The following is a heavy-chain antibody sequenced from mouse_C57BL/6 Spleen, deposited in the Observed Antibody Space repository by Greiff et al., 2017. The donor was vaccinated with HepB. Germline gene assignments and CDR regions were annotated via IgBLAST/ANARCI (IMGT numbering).Heavy chain of an antibody. CDR1: GFNIKDDY. CDR2: IDPENGDT. CDR3: TTVRSSYSYWYFDV. J-gene: IGHJ1*03. D-gene: IGHD1-1*01. V-gene: IGHV14-4*01. Sequence: VQLKQSGAELVRPGASVKLSCTASGFNIKDDYMHWVKQRPEQGLEWIGWIDPENGDTEYASKFQGKATITADTSSNTAYLQLSSLTSEDTAVYYCTTVRSSYSYWYFDVWGTGTTVTVSS.